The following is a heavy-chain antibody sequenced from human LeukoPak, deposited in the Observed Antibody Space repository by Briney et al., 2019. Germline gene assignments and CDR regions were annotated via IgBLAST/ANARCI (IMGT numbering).Heavy chain of an antibody. CDR3: ARSERIIMILGGAFDI. J-gene: IGHJ3*02. CDR2: TYYSGTT. CDR1: GCSIGNYY. D-gene: IGHD3-22*01. Sequence: SETLSLICTVSGCSIGNYYWRWIRPPPGKEREWIGYTYYSGTTNYHPSLKRGATISVDTPKNQFFLTLSCVTAADTALSYCARSERIIMILGGAFDIWGHGTMVTVSS. V-gene: IGHV4-59*08.